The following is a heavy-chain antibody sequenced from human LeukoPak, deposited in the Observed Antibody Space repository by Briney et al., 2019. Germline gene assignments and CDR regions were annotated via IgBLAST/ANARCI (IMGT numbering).Heavy chain of an antibody. CDR1: GFTFSRYS. CDR2: ISSSSSYI. J-gene: IGHJ4*02. V-gene: IGHV3-21*01. CDR3: ARDLYYDSSGYHGY. D-gene: IGHD3-22*01. Sequence: GGSLRLSCAASGFTFSRYSMNWVRQAPGRGLEWVSSISSSSSYIYYADSVKGRFTISRDNAKNSLYLQMNSLRAEDTAVYYCARDLYYDSSGYHGYWGQGTLVTVSS.